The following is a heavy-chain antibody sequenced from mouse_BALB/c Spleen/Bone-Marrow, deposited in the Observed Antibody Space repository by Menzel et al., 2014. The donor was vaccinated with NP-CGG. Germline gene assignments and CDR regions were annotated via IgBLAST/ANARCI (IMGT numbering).Heavy chain of an antibody. CDR3: ARDDYAY. V-gene: IGHV1-7*01. Sequence: VQLQQSGAELAKPGASVKMSCKASGYTFTSYWMHWVKPRPGQGLEWIGYIYPSTGYTEYNQKFKDKATLTADKSSSTAYMQLSSLTSEDSAVYYCARDDYAYWGQGTLVTVSA. CDR1: GYTFTSYW. D-gene: IGHD2-4*01. J-gene: IGHJ3*01. CDR2: IYPSTGYT.